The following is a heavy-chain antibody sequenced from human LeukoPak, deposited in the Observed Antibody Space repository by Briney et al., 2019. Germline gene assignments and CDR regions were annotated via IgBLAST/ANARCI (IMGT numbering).Heavy chain of an antibody. D-gene: IGHD2-8*02. CDR2: IDTNTGAT. V-gene: IGHV1-2*02. CDR3: ASEDFCAGGSCNVQRVAS. J-gene: IGHJ4*02. CDR1: VYTFTAYY. Sequence: ASVKVSCKASVYTFTAYYIHWVRQAPGQGLEWMGWIDTNTGATKYAQKFQGRVTITRDTSTGTAYMELSSLISGDPALYYCASEDFCAGGSCNVQRVASWGPGTLVTVSS.